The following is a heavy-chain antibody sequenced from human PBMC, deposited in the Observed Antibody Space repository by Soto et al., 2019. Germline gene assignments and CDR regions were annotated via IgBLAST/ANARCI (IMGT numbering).Heavy chain of an antibody. CDR1: GFTFSSYG. D-gene: IGHD5-12*01. CDR2: ISYDGSNK. CDR3: AKAASGSGYDLSQDY. J-gene: IGHJ4*02. V-gene: IGHV3-30*18. Sequence: QVQLVESGGGVVQPGRSLRLSCAASGFTFSSYGMHWVRQAPGKGLEWVAVISYDGSNKYYADSVKGRFTISRDNSKNTLYLQMSSLRAEDTAVYYCAKAASGSGYDLSQDYWGQGTLVTVSS.